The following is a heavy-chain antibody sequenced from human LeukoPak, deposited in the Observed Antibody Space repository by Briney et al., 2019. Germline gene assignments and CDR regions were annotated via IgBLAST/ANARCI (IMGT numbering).Heavy chain of an antibody. D-gene: IGHD2-8*01. Sequence: SETLSLTCTVSGGSISSSSYYWGWIRQPPGKGLEWIGSIYYSGSTYYNPSLKSRVTISVDTSKNQFSLKLSSVTAADTAVYYCARGHIVLMVYVSFGNWFDPWGQGTLVTVSS. J-gene: IGHJ5*02. CDR1: GGSISSSSYY. V-gene: IGHV4-39*07. CDR3: ARGHIVLMVYVSFGNWFDP. CDR2: IYYSGST.